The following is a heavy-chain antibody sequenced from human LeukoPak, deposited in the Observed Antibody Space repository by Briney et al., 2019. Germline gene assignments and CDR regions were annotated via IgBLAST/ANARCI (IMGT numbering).Heavy chain of an antibody. V-gene: IGHV4-39*01. J-gene: IGHJ3*02. CDR2: ITYSGTT. D-gene: IGHD3-9*01. CDR1: GGSITTSSYY. CDR3: ARSPRYFDWLLSVAFDI. Sequence: PSETLSLTCTVSGGSITTSSYYWGWIRQPPGKGLEWIGSITYSGTTYYNPSLKSRVTISVDTSQSQFSLKLTSVAAADTAVYYCARSPRYFDWLLSVAFDIWGQGTMVTVSS.